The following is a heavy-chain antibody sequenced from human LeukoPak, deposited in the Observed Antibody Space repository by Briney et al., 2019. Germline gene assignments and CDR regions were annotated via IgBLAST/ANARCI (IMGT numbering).Heavy chain of an antibody. CDR3: ARHYSSLVWFDP. CDR2: ISAYNGNT. D-gene: IGHD4-11*01. V-gene: IGHV1-18*01. J-gene: IGHJ5*02. Sequence: ASVKVSCKASGYTFTSYGISWVRQAPGQGLEWMGWISAYNGNTNYAQKLQGRVTMTTDTSTSAAYMELRSLRSDDTAVYYCARHYSSLVWFDPWGQGTLVTVSS. CDR1: GYTFTSYG.